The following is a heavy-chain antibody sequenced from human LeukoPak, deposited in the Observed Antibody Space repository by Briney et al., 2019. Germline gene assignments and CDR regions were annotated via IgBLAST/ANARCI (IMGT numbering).Heavy chain of an antibody. J-gene: IGHJ5*02. Sequence: GGSLRLSCEASGFTFTTYSMTWVRQAPGKGLEWVSIISSGSSAIFSADALKGRFTISRDDAKNLLYLDMNSLRAEDTAVYYCARSRPPNTMDVGKGWFDPWGQGTLVTVSS. CDR3: ARSRPPNTMDVGKGWFDP. CDR2: ISSGSSAI. D-gene: IGHD3-10*01. V-gene: IGHV3-21*04. CDR1: GFTFTTYS.